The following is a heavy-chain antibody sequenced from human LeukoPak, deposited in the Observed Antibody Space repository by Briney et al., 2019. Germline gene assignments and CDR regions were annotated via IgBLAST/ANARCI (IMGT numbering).Heavy chain of an antibody. CDR2: IYYSGST. J-gene: IGHJ4*02. CDR3: ARSLRGVFDY. CDR1: GGSISSGGYY. V-gene: IGHV4-31*03. D-gene: IGHD5/OR15-5a*01. Sequence: SQTLSLTCTVSGGSISSGGYYGSWIRQHPGKGLEWIGYIYYSGSTYYNPSLKSRVTISVDTSKNQFSLKLSSVTAADTAVYYCARSLRGVFDYWGQGTLVTVSS.